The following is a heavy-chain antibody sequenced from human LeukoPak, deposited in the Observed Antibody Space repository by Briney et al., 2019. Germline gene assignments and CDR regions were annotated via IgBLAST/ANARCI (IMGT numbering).Heavy chain of an antibody. Sequence: GASVKVSCKVSGYTLTELSMHWVRQAPGKGLEWMGGFDPEDGETIYAQKFQGRVTMTEDTSTDTAYMELSSLRSEDTAVYYCATVDDGSGYKLFDYWGRGTLVTVSS. V-gene: IGHV1-24*01. CDR2: FDPEDGET. J-gene: IGHJ4*02. CDR3: ATVDDGSGYKLFDY. CDR1: GYTLTELS. D-gene: IGHD3-22*01.